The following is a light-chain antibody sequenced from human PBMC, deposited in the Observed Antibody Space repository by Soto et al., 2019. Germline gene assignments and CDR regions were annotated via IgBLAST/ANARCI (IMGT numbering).Light chain of an antibody. V-gene: IGKV3-15*01. Sequence: EIVMTQSPATLSVSPWERASLSCRASQRVNRNLAWYQQKPGKAPRLLIFGPSTRAPGVPGRFSGSGSGPELTLTTRSLQSEDFAVYYCQQYNKWTQTFGQGTKVDI. CDR1: QRVNRN. J-gene: IGKJ1*01. CDR3: QQYNKWTQT. CDR2: GPS.